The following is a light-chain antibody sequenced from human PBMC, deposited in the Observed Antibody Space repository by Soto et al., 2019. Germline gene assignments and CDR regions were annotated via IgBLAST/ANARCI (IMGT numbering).Light chain of an antibody. CDR1: SSDVGSYNL. V-gene: IGLV2-23*02. Sequence: QSALTQPASVSGSPGQSITMSCTGTSSDVGSYNLVSWYQQHPGKAPKLMIYEVSKRPSGVSNRFSGSKSGNTASLTISGLQAEDEADYYCCSYAGSSYVVFGGGTKVTVL. J-gene: IGLJ2*01. CDR2: EVS. CDR3: CSYAGSSYVV.